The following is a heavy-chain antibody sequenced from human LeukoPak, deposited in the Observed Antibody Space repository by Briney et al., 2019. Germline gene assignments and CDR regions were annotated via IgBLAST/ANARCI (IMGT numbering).Heavy chain of an antibody. CDR3: ARDRATVTTSYGMDV. Sequence: PSQTLSLTCTVSGGSISSGGYYWSWIRQHPGKGLEWIGYIYYSGSTYYNPSLKSRVTISVDTSKNQFSLKLSSVTAADTAVYYCARDRATVTTSYGMDVWGKGTTVTVSS. V-gene: IGHV4-31*03. CDR1: GGSISSGGYY. D-gene: IGHD4-17*01. CDR2: IYYSGST. J-gene: IGHJ6*04.